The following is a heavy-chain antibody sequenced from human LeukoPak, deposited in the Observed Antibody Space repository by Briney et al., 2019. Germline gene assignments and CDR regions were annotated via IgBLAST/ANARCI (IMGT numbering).Heavy chain of an antibody. CDR2: ISGSGGST. CDR1: GFTFSSYG. Sequence: GGSLRLSCAASGFTFSSYGMSWVRQAPGKGLEWVSAISGSGGSTYYADSVKGRFTISRDNSKNTLYLQMNSLRAEDTAVYYCAKDPSYYYDSSGYYVYWGQGTLVTVSS. J-gene: IGHJ4*02. V-gene: IGHV3-23*01. CDR3: AKDPSYYYDSSGYYVY. D-gene: IGHD3-22*01.